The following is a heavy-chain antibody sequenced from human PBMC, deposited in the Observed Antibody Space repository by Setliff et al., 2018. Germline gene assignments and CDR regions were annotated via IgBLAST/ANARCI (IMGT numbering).Heavy chain of an antibody. J-gene: IGHJ4*03. V-gene: IGHV4-39*01. D-gene: IGHD3-10*01. Sequence: SETLSLTCTVSSGSISSDNYYWGWIRQPPGKGLEWIGTLSYNGNAYYTPSLKSRVTISIDTSKNQFSLKLSSVTAADTAVYYCARHTIAMSTIISYFDYWGPETLLVTVSS. CDR3: ARHTIAMSTIISYFDY. CDR1: SGSISSDNYY. CDR2: LSYNGNA.